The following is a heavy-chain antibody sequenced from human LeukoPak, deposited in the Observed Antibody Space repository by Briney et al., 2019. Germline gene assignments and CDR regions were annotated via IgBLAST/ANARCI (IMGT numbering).Heavy chain of an antibody. V-gene: IGHV3-30-3*01. D-gene: IGHD3-10*01. Sequence: GRSLRLPCAASGLTFSDCAVHWVRQAPGKGLEWVALISYDGSNKYYADSVKGRFTISRDNSKNTMSLQMNSLRREDTAVYYCASRTNSGPPFWGQGTLVTVSS. CDR3: ASRTNSGPPF. CDR1: GLTFSDCA. J-gene: IGHJ1*01. CDR2: ISYDGSNK.